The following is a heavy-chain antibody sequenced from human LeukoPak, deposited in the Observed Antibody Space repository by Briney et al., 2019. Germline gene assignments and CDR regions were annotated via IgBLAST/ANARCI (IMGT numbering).Heavy chain of an antibody. D-gene: IGHD3-3*01. Sequence: PSETLSLTCTVSGGSISSYYWSWIRQPPGKGLEWIGYIYYSGSTNYNPSLKSRVTISVDTSKNQFSLKLSSVTAADTAMYYCARMGYYDFWSGPMGGANWFDPWGQGTLVTVSS. CDR1: GGSISSYY. CDR3: ARMGYYDFWSGPMGGANWFDP. CDR2: IYYSGST. V-gene: IGHV4-59*01. J-gene: IGHJ5*02.